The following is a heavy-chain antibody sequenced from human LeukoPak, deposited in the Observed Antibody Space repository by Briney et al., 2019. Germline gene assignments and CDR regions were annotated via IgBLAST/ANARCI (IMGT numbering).Heavy chain of an antibody. D-gene: IGHD4-11*01. J-gene: IGHJ4*02. CDR3: ARGQYSNYYY. Sequence: GGSLRLSCAASGFTFSRFWMTWVRQAPGKGLEWVANIRQDGNEKFYVDSVKGRFTISRDNAKNSLYLQMNSLRAEDTAVYYCARGQYSNYYYWGQGTLVTVSS. CDR2: IRQDGNEK. V-gene: IGHV3-7*01. CDR1: GFTFSRFW.